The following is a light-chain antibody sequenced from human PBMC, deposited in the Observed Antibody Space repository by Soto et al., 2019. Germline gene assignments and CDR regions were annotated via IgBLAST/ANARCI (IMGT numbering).Light chain of an antibody. V-gene: IGLV1-44*01. Sequence: VLTQPHSASGTPGRRVTISCSGSSSNIGTSSVHWFQQLPGTAPKLLISTTNQRPSGVPERFSGSKSGTSASLAISGLQSEDEADYYCAAWDDSLNGHVFGTGTKVTVL. CDR1: SSNIGTSS. CDR2: TTN. CDR3: AAWDDSLNGHV. J-gene: IGLJ1*01.